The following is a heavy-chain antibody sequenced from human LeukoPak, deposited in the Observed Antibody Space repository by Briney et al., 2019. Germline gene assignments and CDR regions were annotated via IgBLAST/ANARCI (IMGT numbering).Heavy chain of an antibody. Sequence: SETLSLTCAVYGGSFSGYYWSWIRQPPGKGLEWIGEINHSGSTNYNPSLKSRVTISVDTSKNQFSLKLSSVTAADTAVYFCGRHWHTRSADEHGSGSYFDYWGQGTLVTVSS. CDR2: INHSGST. J-gene: IGHJ4*02. CDR1: GGSFSGYY. D-gene: IGHD3-10*01. CDR3: GRHWHTRSADEHGSGSYFDY. V-gene: IGHV4-34*01.